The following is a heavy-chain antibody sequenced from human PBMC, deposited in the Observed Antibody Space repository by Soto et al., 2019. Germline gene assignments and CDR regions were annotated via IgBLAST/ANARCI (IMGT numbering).Heavy chain of an antibody. CDR2: IYHSGST. J-gene: IGHJ4*02. V-gene: IGHV4-30-2*01. CDR1: GGSISSGGYS. D-gene: IGHD3-9*01. Sequence: PSETLSLSCAVSGGSISSGGYSWSWIRQPPGKGLEWIGHIYHSGSTYYNPSLKSRVTISVDTSKNQFSLKLSSVTAADTAVYYCARHPGYYDMLTGYTPYYIDTWGQGILVTVSS. CDR3: ARHPGYYDMLTGYTPYYIDT.